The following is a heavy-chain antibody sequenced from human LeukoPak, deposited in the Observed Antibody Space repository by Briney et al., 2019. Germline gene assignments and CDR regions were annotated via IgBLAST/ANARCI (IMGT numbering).Heavy chain of an antibody. CDR3: ARKRVSGIFYSLDY. J-gene: IGHJ4*02. V-gene: IGHV4-59*01. CDR1: SGAISNYY. CDR2: IAYSGST. Sequence: PSETLSLTCTVSSGAISNYYWSWIRQPPGKGLEWIGYIAYSGSTNYNPSLKSRVSMSVHTSKNQFSLKLSSVTAADTAVYYCARKRVSGIFYSLDYGARESWSPSPQ. D-gene: IGHD3-10*01.